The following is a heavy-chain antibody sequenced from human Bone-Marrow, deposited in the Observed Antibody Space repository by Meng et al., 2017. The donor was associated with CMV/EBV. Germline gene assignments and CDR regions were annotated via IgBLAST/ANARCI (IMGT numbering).Heavy chain of an antibody. CDR3: TRPLYYDSSGYHWGY. CDR2: IRSKANSYAT. V-gene: IGHV3-73*01. D-gene: IGHD3-22*01. Sequence: GESLKISCAASGFTFSGSAMHWVRQASGKGLEWVGRIRSKANSYATAYAASVKGRFTISRDDSKKTAYLQMNSLKTEDTAVYYCTRPLYYDSSGYHWGYWGQGTLVTVSS. J-gene: IGHJ4*02. CDR1: GFTFSGSA.